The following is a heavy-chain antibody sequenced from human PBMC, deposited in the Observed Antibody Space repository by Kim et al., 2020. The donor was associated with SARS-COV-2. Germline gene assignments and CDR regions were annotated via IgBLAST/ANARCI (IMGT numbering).Heavy chain of an antibody. CDR1: GGSISSYY. CDR2: THYSGTT. CDR3: ARDRKDDYGMDV. J-gene: IGHJ6*02. Sequence: SETLSLTCTVSGGSISSYYWSWIRQPPGKGLEWIGHTHYSGTTNYNPSLKSRVTISVDPSKNQSSLRLRSVTTADSAVYYCARDRKDDYGMDVWGQGTTVTVSS. V-gene: IGHV4-59*01.